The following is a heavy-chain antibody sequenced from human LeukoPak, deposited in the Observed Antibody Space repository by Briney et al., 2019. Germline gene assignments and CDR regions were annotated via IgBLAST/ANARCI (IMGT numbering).Heavy chain of an antibody. D-gene: IGHD2-2*02. J-gene: IGHJ6*02. V-gene: IGHV3-74*01. CDR3: ARERAVGALYYGMDV. Sequence: QPGGSLRLSCAASGFTFSSHWMHWVRQAPGKGLVWVSRINGDGSSTSYADSVKGRFTISRDNAKNTLDLQMNSLRAEDTAVYYCARERAVGALYYGMDVWGQGTTVTVSS. CDR2: INGDGSST. CDR1: GFTFSSHW.